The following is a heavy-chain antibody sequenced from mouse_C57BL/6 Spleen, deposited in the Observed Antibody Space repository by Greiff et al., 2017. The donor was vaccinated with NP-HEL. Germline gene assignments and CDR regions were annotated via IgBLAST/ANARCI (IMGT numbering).Heavy chain of an antibody. V-gene: IGHV1-81*01. CDR2: IYPRSGNT. J-gene: IGHJ4*01. CDR1: GYTFTSYG. CDR3: ARDGHRDYAMDY. Sequence: VQLVESGAELARPGASVKLSCKASGYTFTSYGISWVKQRTGQGLEWIGEIYPRSGNTYYNEKFKGKATLTADKSSSTAYMELRSLTSEDSAVYFCARDGHRDYAMDYWGQGTSVTVSS. D-gene: IGHD3-1*01.